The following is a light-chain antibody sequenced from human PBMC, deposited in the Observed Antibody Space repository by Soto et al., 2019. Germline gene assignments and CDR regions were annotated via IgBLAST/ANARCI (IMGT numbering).Light chain of an antibody. CDR2: GTS. J-gene: IGKJ5*01. CDR3: QQYGSSRIT. CDR1: QSLSSSY. V-gene: IGKV3-20*01. Sequence: EMVLTQSAASLSLSPGERATLSCWASQSLSSSYLAWYQQKPGQAPRLLISGTSSRATGIPDRFSGSGSGTDFTLTISRLEPEDFAVYYCQQYGSSRITFGQGTRLEIK.